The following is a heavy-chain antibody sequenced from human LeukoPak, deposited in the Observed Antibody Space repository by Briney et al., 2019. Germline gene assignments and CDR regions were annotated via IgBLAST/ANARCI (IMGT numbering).Heavy chain of an antibody. CDR1: GFAFSVYA. V-gene: IGHV3-23*01. D-gene: IGHD6-19*01. J-gene: IGHJ5*01. CDR2: INANSGTT. CDR3: AKPISGGLAVTADWFHP. Sequence: GGSLRLSCTASGFAFSVYAMSWLRQPPGKGLEWVSTINANSGTTSYAASMRGRFTISRDNSKNTLYLQLNTLRADDTATYYCAKPISGGLAVTADWFHPWGQGTLVVVSS.